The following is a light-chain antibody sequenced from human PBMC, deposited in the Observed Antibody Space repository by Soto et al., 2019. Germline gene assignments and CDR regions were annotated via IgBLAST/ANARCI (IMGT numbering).Light chain of an antibody. V-gene: IGKV3-20*01. CDR2: GAS. J-gene: IGKJ1*01. Sequence: EIVSTQSSVTLSPPALQIPTVSCSSSQSVSSSYLAWYQQKPGQAPRVLIYGASSRATGIPDRFSGSGSGTDFTLTIRRLEPEDFAVYYCQQYGSSTWKSGQG. CDR3: QQYGSSTWK. CDR1: QSVSSSY.